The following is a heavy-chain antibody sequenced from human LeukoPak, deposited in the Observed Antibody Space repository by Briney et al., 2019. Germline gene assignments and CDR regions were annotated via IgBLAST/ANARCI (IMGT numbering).Heavy chain of an antibody. J-gene: IGHJ4*02. CDR2: ISSSSRTI. CDR3: ARDFHVRNYDIGGYSY. CDR1: GFIFSSYS. D-gene: IGHD3-22*01. V-gene: IGHV3-48*01. Sequence: GGSLRLSCAPSGFIFSSYSMNWVRQAPGKGLEWVAYISSSSRTIYYADSAKGGFTISRDNAKNSLYLQMNSLRAEDTAVYYCARDFHVRNYDIGGYSYWGQGTLVTVSS.